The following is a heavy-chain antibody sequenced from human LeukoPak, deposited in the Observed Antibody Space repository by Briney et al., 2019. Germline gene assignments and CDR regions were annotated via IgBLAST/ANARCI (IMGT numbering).Heavy chain of an antibody. CDR2: ISYDGSYK. V-gene: IGHV3-30*04. CDR1: GFTFSSYT. D-gene: IGHD1-20*01. CDR3: ARITSFYYFDY. J-gene: IGHJ4*02. Sequence: GGSLRLSCAASGFTFSSYTMYWVRQAPGKGLEWAAAISYDGSYKYYADTVKGRFTISRDNSKNTLFLQMNSLSDDDTAVYSCARITSFYYFDYWGQGTLVTVSS.